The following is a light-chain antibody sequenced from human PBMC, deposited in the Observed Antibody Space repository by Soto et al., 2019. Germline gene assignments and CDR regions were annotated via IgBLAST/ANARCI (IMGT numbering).Light chain of an antibody. V-gene: IGKV3-11*01. CDR3: QQRSNWPRFT. Sequence: EIVLTQSPATLSLSLGERATLSCRASQSVSSYLARYQQKPGQAPRLLIYDASNRATGIPARFSGSGSGTDFTLTISSLEPEDFAVYYCQQRSNWPRFTFGPGTKVDIK. CDR1: QSVSSY. J-gene: IGKJ3*01. CDR2: DAS.